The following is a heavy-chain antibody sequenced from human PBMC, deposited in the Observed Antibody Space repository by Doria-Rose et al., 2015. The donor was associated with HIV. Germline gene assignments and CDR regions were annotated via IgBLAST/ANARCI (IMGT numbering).Heavy chain of an antibody. V-gene: IGHV2-26*01. CDR2: IVSDDER. J-gene: IGHJ4*01. CDR3: ARIKSSRWYHKYYFDF. D-gene: IGHD6-13*01. CDR1: GVSLSSPGMG. Sequence: QVTLKESGPVLVKPTETLTLTCTVSGVSLSSPGMGVSWIRQPPGKALEWLAYIVSDDERSYKSSLKIRLTISRGTSKSQVVLTMTDMDPVDTATYYCARIKSSRWYHKYYFDFWGRGTLVIVSA.